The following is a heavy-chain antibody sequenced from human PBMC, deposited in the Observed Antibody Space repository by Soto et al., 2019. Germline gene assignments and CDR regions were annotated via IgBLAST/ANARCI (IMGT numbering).Heavy chain of an antibody. J-gene: IGHJ6*02. V-gene: IGHV4-34*01. D-gene: IGHD3-22*01. CDR2: INHSGST. Sequence: SETLSLTCAVYGGSFSGYYWSWIRQPPGKGLEWIGEINHSGSTNYNPSLKSRVTISVDTSKNQFSLKLSSVTAADTAVYYCARGEGVRDGGMDVWGQGTTVTLSS. CDR1: GGSFSGYY. CDR3: ARGEGVRDGGMDV.